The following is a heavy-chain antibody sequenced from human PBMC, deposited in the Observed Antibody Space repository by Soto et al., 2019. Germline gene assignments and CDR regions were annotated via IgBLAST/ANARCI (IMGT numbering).Heavy chain of an antibody. J-gene: IGHJ6*03. CDR3: ARGGPDTNIVVVVAATTYYYMDV. D-gene: IGHD2-15*01. Sequence: QVQLVQSGAEVKKPGASVKVSCKASGYTFTSYDINWVRQATGQGLEWMGWMNPNSGNTGYAQKSQGRVTMTRNTSISTAYMELSSLRSEDTAVYYCARGGPDTNIVVVVAATTYYYMDVWGKGTTVTVSS. V-gene: IGHV1-8*01. CDR1: GYTFTSYD. CDR2: MNPNSGNT.